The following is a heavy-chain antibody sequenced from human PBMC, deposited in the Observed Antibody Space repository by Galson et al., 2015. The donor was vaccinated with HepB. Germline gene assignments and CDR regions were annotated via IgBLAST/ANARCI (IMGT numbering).Heavy chain of an antibody. Sequence: SLRLSCAASGFTFRSYAMHWVRQAPGKGLEWVAVISYDGSNKYYADSVKGRFTISRDNSKNTLYLQMNSLRAEDTAVYYCARDDTMVRGGIFRGDYWGQGTLVTVSS. CDR1: GFTFRSYA. J-gene: IGHJ4*02. V-gene: IGHV3-30*04. CDR3: ARDDTMVRGGIFRGDY. D-gene: IGHD3-10*01. CDR2: ISYDGSNK.